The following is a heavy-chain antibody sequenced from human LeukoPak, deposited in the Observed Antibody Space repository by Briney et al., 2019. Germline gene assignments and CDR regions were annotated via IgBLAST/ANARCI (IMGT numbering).Heavy chain of an antibody. D-gene: IGHD6-13*01. J-gene: IGHJ4*02. CDR1: GFTFSSYS. CDR2: ISSSSSTI. CDR3: ARDFKGAAAGPNEQAD. Sequence: GGSLRLSCAASGFTFSSYSMNWVRQAPGKGLGWVSYISSSSSTIYYEDSVKGGFTISRDHAKNSLYLPMNSLRAEDTAVYYCARDFKGAAAGPNEQADWAQGTLVTVSS. V-gene: IGHV3-48*04.